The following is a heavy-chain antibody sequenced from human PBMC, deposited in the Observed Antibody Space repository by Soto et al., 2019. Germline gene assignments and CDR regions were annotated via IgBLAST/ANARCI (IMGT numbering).Heavy chain of an antibody. V-gene: IGHV3-30*18. Sequence: PVGSLRLSCIVSGFTFNNSGMHWVRQAPGKGLEWMAVISYDGSDKYYADFVKGRVIISRDNSKNTLNLEMNSLRAEDTATYYCVKDRVPGAYGHYYGMDVWGQGTTVTVSS. CDR1: GFTFNNSG. J-gene: IGHJ6*02. D-gene: IGHD5-12*01. CDR2: ISYDGSDK. CDR3: VKDRVPGAYGHYYGMDV.